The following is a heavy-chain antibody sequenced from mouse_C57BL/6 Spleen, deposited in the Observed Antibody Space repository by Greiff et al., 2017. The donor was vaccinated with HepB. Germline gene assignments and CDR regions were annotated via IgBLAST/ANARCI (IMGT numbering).Heavy chain of an antibody. CDR1: GYTFTSYW. CDR2: IDPSDSET. D-gene: IGHD1-1*01. Sequence: QVQLQQPGAELVRPGSSVKLSCKASGYTFTSYWMHWVKQRPIQGLEWIGNIDPSDSETHYNQKFKDKATLTVDKSSSTAYMQLSSLTSEDSAVYYCARGEYYDGSSPFAYWGQGTLVTVSA. CDR3: ARGEYYDGSSPFAY. V-gene: IGHV1-52*01. J-gene: IGHJ3*01.